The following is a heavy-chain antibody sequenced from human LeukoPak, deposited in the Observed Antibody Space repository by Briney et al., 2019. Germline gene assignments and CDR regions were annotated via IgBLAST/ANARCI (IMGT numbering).Heavy chain of an antibody. Sequence: GGSLRLSCAASGFAFSTYWMNWVRQAPGKGLEWVANIKPDGSEKFYVDSVKGRFTISRDNAKNSLYLQMNSLRAEDTAVYYCARESGYCSGGSCPSYYYYMDVWGKGTTVTVSS. CDR2: IKPDGSEK. J-gene: IGHJ6*03. V-gene: IGHV3-7*01. CDR3: ARESGYCSGGSCPSYYYYMDV. CDR1: GFAFSTYW. D-gene: IGHD2-15*01.